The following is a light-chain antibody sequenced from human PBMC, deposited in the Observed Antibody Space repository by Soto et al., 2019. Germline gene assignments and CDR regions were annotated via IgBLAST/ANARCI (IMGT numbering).Light chain of an antibody. CDR3: QKYYSYLTSK. V-gene: IGKV1-5*01. J-gene: IGKJ4*02. CDR1: QSISSW. CDR2: AAS. Sequence: MIHAASPPSASVVDAVTITCRASQSISSWLAWYQQKPGKAPKLLIYAASTLQSGVPSRFSGSGSGTEFTLTISSLQPGDFAPYYCQKYYSYLTSKFGEGTKVEIK.